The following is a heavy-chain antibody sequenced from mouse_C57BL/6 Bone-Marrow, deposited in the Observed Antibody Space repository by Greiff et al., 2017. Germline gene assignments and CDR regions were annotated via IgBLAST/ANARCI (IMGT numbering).Heavy chain of an antibody. CDR1: GYTFTTYP. D-gene: IGHD2-1*01. CDR3: ARGGNYGGYYFDY. J-gene: IGHJ2*01. V-gene: IGHV1-47*01. Sequence: QVQLQQSGAELVKPGASVKMSCTASGYTFTTYPIEWMKQNHGQSLEWIGNFHPYNDDTKYNEKFKGKATLTVEKSSSTVYLELSRLTSDAAAVYDCARGGNYGGYYFDYWGQGTTLTVSS. CDR2: FHPYNDDT.